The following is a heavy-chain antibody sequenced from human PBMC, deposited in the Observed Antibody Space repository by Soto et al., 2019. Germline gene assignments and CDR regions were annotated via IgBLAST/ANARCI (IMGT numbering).Heavy chain of an antibody. CDR1: GGSFSGYY. D-gene: IGHD2-15*01. V-gene: IGHV4-34*01. CDR3: ARARAQDIVVVVAAPPNFDY. CDR2: INHSGST. J-gene: IGHJ4*02. Sequence: QVQLQQWGAGLLKPSETLSLTCAVYGGSFSGYYWSWIRQPPGKGLEWIGEINHSGSTNYNPSLKSRVTISVDMSKNQFSLKLSSVTAADTAVYYCARARAQDIVVVVAAPPNFDYWGQGTLVTVSS.